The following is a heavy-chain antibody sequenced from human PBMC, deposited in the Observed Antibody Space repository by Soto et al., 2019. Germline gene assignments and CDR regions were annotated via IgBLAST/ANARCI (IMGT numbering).Heavy chain of an antibody. CDR1: GGSISSSSYY. J-gene: IGHJ6*02. CDR3: ARRYYGSGSYYPLPYYYYYGMDV. CDR2: IYYSGST. Sequence: SETLSLTCTVSGGSISSSSYYWGWIRQPPGKGLEWIGSIYYSGSTYYNPSLKSRVTISADTSKNQFSLKLSSVTAADTAVYYCARRYYGSGSYYPLPYYYYYGMDVWGQGTTVTVSS. V-gene: IGHV4-39*01. D-gene: IGHD3-10*01.